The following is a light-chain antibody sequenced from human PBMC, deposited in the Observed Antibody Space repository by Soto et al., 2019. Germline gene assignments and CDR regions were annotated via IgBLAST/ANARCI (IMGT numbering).Light chain of an antibody. CDR3: QQYYTSPLT. V-gene: IGKV3-20*01. CDR1: QSVSSNY. CDR2: GVS. J-gene: IGKJ4*02. Sequence: EVVLTQSPGTLSFSPGESATLSCRASQSVSSNYLAWYQQKPGQAPRLLIYGVSTRATGIPDRFSGSGSGTDFSLTISRLEPKDFALYYCQQYYTSPLTFGGGTKVEIK.